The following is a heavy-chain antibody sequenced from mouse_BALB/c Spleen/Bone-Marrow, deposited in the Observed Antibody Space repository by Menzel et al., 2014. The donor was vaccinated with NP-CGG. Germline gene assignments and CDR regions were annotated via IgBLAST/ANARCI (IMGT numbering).Heavy chain of an antibody. CDR1: GFNIKDTH. CDR2: TDPANGNT. D-gene: IGHD4-1*01. Sequence: VQLKQSGAELVEPRASGKLFCTASGFNIKDTHMHWGKQRPEQGPEWIGRTDPANGNTKYDPKFQGKATITADTSSNTAYLQLSSLTSEDTAVYYCARWEYYAMDYWGQGTSVTVSS. CDR3: ARWEYYAMDY. J-gene: IGHJ4*01. V-gene: IGHV14-3*02.